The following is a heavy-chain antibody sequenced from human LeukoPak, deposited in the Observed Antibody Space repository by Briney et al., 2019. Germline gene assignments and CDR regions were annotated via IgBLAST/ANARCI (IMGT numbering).Heavy chain of an antibody. Sequence: GGSLRLSCAASGFTFISYAMSWVRQTPGKGLEWISTISGSGARTYYADSVKGRFSISRDNSKDTLYLQMNSLSAEDTAVYYCARVDKRGQLLVLGYWGQGTLVTVSS. D-gene: IGHD6-13*01. CDR1: GFTFISYA. CDR2: ISGSGART. CDR3: ARVDKRGQLLVLGY. J-gene: IGHJ4*02. V-gene: IGHV3-23*01.